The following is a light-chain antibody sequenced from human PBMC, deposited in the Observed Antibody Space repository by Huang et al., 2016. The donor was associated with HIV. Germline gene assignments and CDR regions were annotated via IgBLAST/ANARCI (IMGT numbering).Light chain of an antibody. CDR3: QQRSSGVT. J-gene: IGKJ4*01. Sequence: IVLTQSPATLSWYPGERVTLSCRASQSVGNYIAWYQQHPGQSPRLLIYDTSTRATGTPVRFSGSGSVTDFALTISNLESEDFAVYYCQQRSSGVTFGGGTKVQVK. CDR2: DTS. CDR1: QSVGNY. V-gene: IGKV3-11*01.